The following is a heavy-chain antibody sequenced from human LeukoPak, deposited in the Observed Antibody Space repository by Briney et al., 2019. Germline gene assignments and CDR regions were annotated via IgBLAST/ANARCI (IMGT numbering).Heavy chain of an antibody. CDR3: ARDATHGSGYYYGMDV. Sequence: GGSLRLSCAASGFTFSSYAMSWVRQAPGKGLEWVSAISGSGGSTYYADSVKGRFTISRDNSKNTLYLQMNSLRAEDTAVYYCARDATHGSGYYYGMDVWGKGTTVTVSS. V-gene: IGHV3-23*01. CDR2: ISGSGGST. D-gene: IGHD3-10*01. J-gene: IGHJ6*04. CDR1: GFTFSSYA.